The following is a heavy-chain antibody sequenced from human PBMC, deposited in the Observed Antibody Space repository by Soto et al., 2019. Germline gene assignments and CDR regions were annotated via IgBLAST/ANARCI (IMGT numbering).Heavy chain of an antibody. V-gene: IGHV1-46*03. CDR2: INPSGGST. J-gene: IGHJ3*02. CDR1: GYTVTSYY. D-gene: IGHD3-22*01. CDR3: ARDPGITMILRDAFDI. Sequence: ASVKVSCKASGYTVTSYYMHWVRQANGKGLERKGIINPSGGSTCYAQKFQGRVTMTRDTSTSTVYMELSSLRSEDTALYYCARDPGITMILRDAFDIWGQGTMVTVSS.